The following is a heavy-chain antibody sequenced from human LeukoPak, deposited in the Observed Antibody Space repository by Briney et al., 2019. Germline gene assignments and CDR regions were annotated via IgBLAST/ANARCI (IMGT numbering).Heavy chain of an antibody. D-gene: IGHD3-10*01. CDR2: IYYSGST. V-gene: IGHV4-31*03. J-gene: IGHJ4*02. CDR1: GGSISSGGYY. CDR3: ARQPSGDRTVFDY. Sequence: SQTLSLTCTVSGGSISSGGYYWSWIRQHPGKGPEWIGYIYYSGSTYYNPSLKSRVTISVDTSKNQFSLKLSSVTAADTAVYYCARQPSGDRTVFDYWGQGTLVTVSS.